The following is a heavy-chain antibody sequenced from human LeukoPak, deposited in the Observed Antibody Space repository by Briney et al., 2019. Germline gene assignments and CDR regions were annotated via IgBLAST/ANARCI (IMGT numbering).Heavy chain of an antibody. J-gene: IGHJ4*02. D-gene: IGHD6-19*01. CDR2: INHSGST. Sequence: SETLSLTCAVYGGSFSGYYWSWIRQPPGKGLEWIGEINHSGSTNYNPSLKSRVTISVDTSKNQFSLKLTSVTAADTAVYYCATGSGWYGADYWGQGTLVTVS. V-gene: IGHV4-34*01. CDR1: GGSFSGYY. CDR3: ATGSGWYGADY.